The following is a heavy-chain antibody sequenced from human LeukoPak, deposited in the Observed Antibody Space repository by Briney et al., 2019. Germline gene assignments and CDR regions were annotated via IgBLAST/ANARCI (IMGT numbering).Heavy chain of an antibody. CDR2: ISSSSSYI. V-gene: IGHV3-21*01. Sequence: PGGSLRLSCAASGFTFSSYSMNWVRQAPGKGLEWVSSISSSSSYIYYADSVKGRFTISRDNAKNSLYLQMNSLRAEDTAVYYCARAADEIAAADFWGQGTLVTVSS. J-gene: IGHJ4*02. CDR1: GFTFSSYS. CDR3: ARAADEIAAADF. D-gene: IGHD6-13*01.